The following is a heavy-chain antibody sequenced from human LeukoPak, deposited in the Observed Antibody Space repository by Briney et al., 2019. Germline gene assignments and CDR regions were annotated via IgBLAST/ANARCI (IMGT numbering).Heavy chain of an antibody. Sequence: GGSLRLSCAASGFTVSTNYMSWVRQAPGKGLEWVSIIYSGGSTDYADSVKGRFTISRDNSKNTLFLQMNSLRAEDTAVYYCAKTRVPYYYYGMDVWGQGTTVTVSS. V-gene: IGHV3-53*01. CDR3: AKTRVPYYYYGMDV. CDR1: GFTVSTNY. CDR2: IYSGGST. J-gene: IGHJ6*02. D-gene: IGHD4-11*01.